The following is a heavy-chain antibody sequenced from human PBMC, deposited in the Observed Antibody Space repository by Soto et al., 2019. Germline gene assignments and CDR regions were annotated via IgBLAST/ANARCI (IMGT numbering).Heavy chain of an antibody. J-gene: IGHJ3*02. Sequence: ASVKVSCKASGYTFTSYGISWVRQAPGQGLEWMGWISAYNGNTNYAQKLQGRVTMTTDTSTSTAYMELRSLRSDDTAVYYCAASSYCGGDCYSAFDIRGQGTMVTVSS. CDR3: AASSYCGGDCYSAFDI. V-gene: IGHV1-18*01. D-gene: IGHD2-21*02. CDR2: ISAYNGNT. CDR1: GYTFTSYG.